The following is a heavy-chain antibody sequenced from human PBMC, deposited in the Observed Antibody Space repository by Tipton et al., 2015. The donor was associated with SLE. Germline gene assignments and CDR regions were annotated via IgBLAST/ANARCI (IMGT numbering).Heavy chain of an antibody. CDR1: GGSISSSSYY. Sequence: TLSLTCTVSGGSISSSSYYWGWIRQPPGKGLEWIGSIYYSGSTYYNPSLKSLVTISVDTSKNQFSLKLSSVTAADTAVYYCARVGEPNHYDFWSGYHYWYFDLWGRGTLVTVSS. CDR2: IYYSGST. D-gene: IGHD3-3*01. J-gene: IGHJ2*01. V-gene: IGHV4-39*07. CDR3: ARVGEPNHYDFWSGYHYWYFDL.